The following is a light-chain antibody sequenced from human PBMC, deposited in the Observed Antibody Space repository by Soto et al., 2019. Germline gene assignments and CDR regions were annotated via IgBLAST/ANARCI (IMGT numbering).Light chain of an antibody. V-gene: IGKV2-30*01. CDR3: MQGSGWPWT. J-gene: IGKJ1*01. CDR2: KVS. Sequence: DAVLTQSPLSLPVTLGQPASISCRSSQSLVFSDGNNYLDSFQQRPGQSPRRLIYKVSIRDSGVPDRFSGSGSGTDFTLKISRVEAEDVGVYYCMQGSGWPWTFGQGTKLEIK. CDR1: QSLVFSDGNNY.